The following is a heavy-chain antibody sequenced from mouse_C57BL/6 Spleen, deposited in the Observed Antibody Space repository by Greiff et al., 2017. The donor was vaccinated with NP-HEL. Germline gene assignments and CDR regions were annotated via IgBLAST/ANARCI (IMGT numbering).Heavy chain of an antibody. V-gene: IGHV5-4*01. CDR2: ISDGGSYT. CDR3: ARGIYYDYLFDY. J-gene: IGHJ2*01. Sequence: EVHLVESGGGLVKPGGSLKLSCAASGFTFSSYAMSWVRQTPEKRLEWVATISDGGSYTYYPDNVKGRFTISRDNAKNNLYLQMSHLKSEDTAMYYCARGIYYDYLFDYWGQGTTLTVSS. CDR1: GFTFSSYA. D-gene: IGHD2-4*01.